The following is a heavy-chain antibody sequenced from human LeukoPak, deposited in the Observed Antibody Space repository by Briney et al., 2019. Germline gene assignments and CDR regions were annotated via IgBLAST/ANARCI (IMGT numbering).Heavy chain of an antibody. J-gene: IGHJ4*02. CDR1: GFTFSEYW. CDR2: ISSSSSYI. V-gene: IGHV3-21*01. Sequence: SGGSLRLSCAASGFTFSEYWMNWVRQAPGKGLEWVSSISSSSSYIYYADSVKGRFTISRDNAKNSLYLQMNSLRAEDTAVYYCASLSSSSFDYWGQGTLVTVSS. CDR3: ASLSSSSFDY. D-gene: IGHD6-6*01.